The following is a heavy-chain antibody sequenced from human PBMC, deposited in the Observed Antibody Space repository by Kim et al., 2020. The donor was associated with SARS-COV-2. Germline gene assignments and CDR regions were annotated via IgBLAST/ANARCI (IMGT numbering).Heavy chain of an antibody. CDR2: IVASRGSA. CDR3: AKGRRVAVPDSMDY. D-gene: IGHD6-19*01. CDR1: GFIFNTYA. V-gene: IGHV3-23*01. J-gene: IGHJ4*02. Sequence: GGSLRLSCAASGFIFNTYAMSWVRQAPGKGLEWVSGIVASRGSAYYADSVKGRFTVSRDNSRNTLYLQMNSLRLEDTAIYFCAKGRRVAVPDSMDYWGQG.